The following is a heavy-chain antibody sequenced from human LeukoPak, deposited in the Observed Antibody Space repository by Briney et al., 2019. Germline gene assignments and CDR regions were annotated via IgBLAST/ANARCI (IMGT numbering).Heavy chain of an antibody. J-gene: IGHJ4*02. Sequence: GGSLRLSCAASGFTFSSYDMHWVRQAPGKGLEWVTVISYDGSNKYYGDSVKGRFTISRDNSKNTLYLKMNSLRAENTAVYYCAKEGSNGDFDYWGQGTLVTVSS. CDR3: AKEGSNGDFDY. D-gene: IGHD1-26*01. CDR2: ISYDGSNK. CDR1: GFTFSSYD. V-gene: IGHV3-30*18.